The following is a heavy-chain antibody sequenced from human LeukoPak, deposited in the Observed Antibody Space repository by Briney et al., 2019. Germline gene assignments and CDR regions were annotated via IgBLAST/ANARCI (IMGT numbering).Heavy chain of an antibody. CDR1: GYTFTIYY. D-gene: IGHD3-3*01. Sequence: ASVSVSCTASGYTFTIYYISWVRQAPGQGLEGMGWISAYNGNTNYAQKLQDRVTMTTDTSTSTAYMELRSLRSDDTAVYYCARNDFWSGHYPLDYWGQGTLVTVSS. V-gene: IGHV1-18*01. CDR2: ISAYNGNT. CDR3: ARNDFWSGHYPLDY. J-gene: IGHJ4*02.